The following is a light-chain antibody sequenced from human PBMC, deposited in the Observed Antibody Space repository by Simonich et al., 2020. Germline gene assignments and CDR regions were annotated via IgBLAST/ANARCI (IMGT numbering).Light chain of an antibody. V-gene: IGLV2-14*01. CDR1: SSDVGGYTY. CDR3: SSYTSSSTVV. J-gene: IGLJ2*01. Sequence: QSALTQPASVSGSPGHSIPISCTGTSSDVGGYTYVSWYQQHPGKAPKLMIYDVSNRPSGVSNRFSGSKTGNTASLTISGLQAEDEADYYCSSYTSSSTVVFGGGTKLTVL. CDR2: DVS.